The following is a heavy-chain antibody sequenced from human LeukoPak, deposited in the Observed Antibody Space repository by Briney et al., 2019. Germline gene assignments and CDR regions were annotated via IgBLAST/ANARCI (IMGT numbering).Heavy chain of an antibody. J-gene: IGHJ4*02. CDR3: ARRVSGSYPDYFDY. CDR1: TGSSTSYY. D-gene: IGHD1-26*01. CDR2: IHYSGST. V-gene: IGHV4-59*08. Sequence: SETLSLTCTISTGSSTSYYWNWIRQPPGKGLDWIGDIHYSGSTNYNPSIRGRATVSLDMSKNQVSLKLSSVTAADTAVYYCARRVSGSYPDYFDYWDQGTLVTVSS.